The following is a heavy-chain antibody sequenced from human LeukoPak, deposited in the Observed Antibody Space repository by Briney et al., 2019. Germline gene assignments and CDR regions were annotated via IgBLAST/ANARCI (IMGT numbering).Heavy chain of an antibody. D-gene: IGHD3-10*01. Sequence: PGGSLRLSCAASGFTFSDYSMNWVRQTPRKGLEWVSCISGSGSYIYYADSVKDRFTISRDNAKNSLHLQVNSLRAEDTAVYYCVRERFHGSGAPKFAFWGQGTLVTVSS. CDR2: ISGSGSYI. CDR1: GFTFSDYS. J-gene: IGHJ4*02. V-gene: IGHV3-21*06. CDR3: VRERFHGSGAPKFAF.